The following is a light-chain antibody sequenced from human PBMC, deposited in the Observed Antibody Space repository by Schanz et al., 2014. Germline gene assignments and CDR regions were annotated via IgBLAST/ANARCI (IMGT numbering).Light chain of an antibody. CDR2: AAS. CDR1: QGISSY. Sequence: AIRMPQSPSSLSASTGDRVTITCRASQGISSYLAWYQQKPGKAPKLLIYAASTLQSGVPSRFSVSGSGTDVTLTISCLQSEDFATYYCQQYYSYPFTFGPGTKVEIK. CDR3: QQYYSYPFT. V-gene: IGKV1-8*01. J-gene: IGKJ3*01.